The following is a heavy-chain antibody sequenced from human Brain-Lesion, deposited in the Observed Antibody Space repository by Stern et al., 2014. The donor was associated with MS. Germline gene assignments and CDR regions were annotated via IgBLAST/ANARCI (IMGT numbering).Heavy chain of an antibody. J-gene: IGHJ3*02. CDR3: ARGNYDVLTDNGGHGFDI. D-gene: IGHD3-9*01. Sequence: MQLVESGPGLVKPSQTLSLTCTVSGGSISSGNYYWSWIRQPAGEGLEWIGRIYSSGSTQYNPPLKSRVPISADTSPKPLSLGLSSVTAADTAVYYCARGNYDVLTDNGGHGFDIWGQGTMVTVSS. CDR2: IYSSGST. CDR1: GGSISSGNYY. V-gene: IGHV4-61*02.